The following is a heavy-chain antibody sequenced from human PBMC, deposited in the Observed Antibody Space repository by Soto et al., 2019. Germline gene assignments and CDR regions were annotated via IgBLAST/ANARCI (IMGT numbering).Heavy chain of an antibody. CDR1: GDSISSYY. Sequence: SETLSLSCAVSGDSISSYYCMWIRQPPGKGLESIGYLYYGRSAHSNPSLKSRVTLSVDTSTNQCSLTLSSMTAADTAVYYCARHPSRRYYDSSGYYYPLVYGMDVWGQGTTVT. CDR3: ARHPSRRYYDSSGYYYPLVYGMDV. D-gene: IGHD3-22*01. CDR2: LYYGRSA. J-gene: IGHJ6*02. V-gene: IGHV4-59*01.